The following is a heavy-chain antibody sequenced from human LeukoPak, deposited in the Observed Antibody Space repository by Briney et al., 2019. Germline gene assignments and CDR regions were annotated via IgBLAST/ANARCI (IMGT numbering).Heavy chain of an antibody. CDR3: AREPITIFSNFAHYYYYGMDV. CDR1: GYTFTGYY. D-gene: IGHD3-3*01. J-gene: IGHJ6*02. Sequence: GASVKVSCKASGYTFTGYYMHWVRQAPGQGLEWMGWISAYNGNTNYAQKLQGRVTMTTDTSTSTAYMELRSLRSDDTAVYYCAREPITIFSNFAHYYYYGMDVWGQGTTVTVSS. V-gene: IGHV1-18*04. CDR2: ISAYNGNT.